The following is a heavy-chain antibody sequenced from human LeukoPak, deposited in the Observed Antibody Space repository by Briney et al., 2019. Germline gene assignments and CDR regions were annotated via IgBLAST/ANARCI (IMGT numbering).Heavy chain of an antibody. CDR3: TRDGYGFDI. Sequence: PGGSLRLSCAASGFTFSDYWMHWVRQAPGKGLVWVSRISSDGSRVTYADSVKGRFTISRDNAKNTLYLQMNSLRAEDTAVYYCTRDGYGFDIWGQGTMVTVSS. CDR2: ISSDGSRV. CDR1: GFTFSDYW. J-gene: IGHJ3*02. V-gene: IGHV3-74*01.